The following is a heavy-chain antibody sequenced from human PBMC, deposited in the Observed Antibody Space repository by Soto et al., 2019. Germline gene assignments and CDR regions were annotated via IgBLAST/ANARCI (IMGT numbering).Heavy chain of an antibody. CDR2: INHSGST. CDR1: GGSFSGYY. Sequence: SEILSLTCAVYGGSFSGYYWSWIRQPPGKGLEWIGEINHSGSTNYNPSLKSRVTISVDTSKNQFSLKLSSVTAADTAVYYCARGCSGGSCYQFDYWGQGTLVTVSS. V-gene: IGHV4-34*01. D-gene: IGHD2-15*01. J-gene: IGHJ4*02. CDR3: ARGCSGGSCYQFDY.